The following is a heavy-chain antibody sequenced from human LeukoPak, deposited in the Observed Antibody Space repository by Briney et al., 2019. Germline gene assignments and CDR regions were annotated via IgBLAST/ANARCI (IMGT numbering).Heavy chain of an antibody. D-gene: IGHD6-13*01. J-gene: IGHJ4*02. V-gene: IGHV4-34*01. CDR2: INHSGST. Sequence: KASETLSLTCAVYGGSFSGYYWSWMRQPPGKGLEWIGEINHSGSTNYNPSLKSRVTISVDTSKNQFSLKLSSVTAADTAVYYCAGPPGIAAAGTLGYWGQGTLVTVSS. CDR1: GGSFSGYY. CDR3: AGPPGIAAAGTLGY.